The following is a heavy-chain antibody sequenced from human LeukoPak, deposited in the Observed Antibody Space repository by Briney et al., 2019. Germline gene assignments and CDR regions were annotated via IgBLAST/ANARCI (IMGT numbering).Heavy chain of an antibody. CDR3: ARVRFSAIGGSSNRFDP. CDR1: GFTFNNFG. Sequence: GGSLRLSCAASGFTFNNFGMTWVRQAPGKGLEWVSSISGGGGGSAYYADSVKGRFTISGDNSKDTLYLQMNSLRAEDTAVYYCARVRFSAIGGSSNRFDPWGQGTLVTVSS. D-gene: IGHD2-21*01. CDR2: ISGGGGGSA. V-gene: IGHV3-23*01. J-gene: IGHJ5*02.